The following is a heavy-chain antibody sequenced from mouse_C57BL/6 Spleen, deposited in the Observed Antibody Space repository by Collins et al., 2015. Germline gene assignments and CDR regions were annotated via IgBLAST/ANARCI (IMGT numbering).Heavy chain of an antibody. V-gene: IGHV6-6*01. J-gene: IGHJ4*01. CDR2: IRNKANNHAT. CDR1: IHFSDAW. CDR3: TSHYYGSSYEYYAMDY. D-gene: IGHD1-1*01. Sequence: EVKLEESWRRLGATWRIHETLLCCLWIHFSDAWMDWVRQSPEKGLEWVAEIRNKANNHATYYAESVKGRFTISRDDSKSSVYLQMNSLRDEDTGIYYCTSHYYGSSYEYYAMDYWGQGTSVTVSS.